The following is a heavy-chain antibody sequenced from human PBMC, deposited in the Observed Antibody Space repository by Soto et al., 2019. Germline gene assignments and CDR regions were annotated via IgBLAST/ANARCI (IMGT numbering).Heavy chain of an antibody. CDR2: VYHTGRT. V-gene: IGHV4-61*01. D-gene: IGHD3-3*01. CDR1: GGSFKSGSYS. J-gene: IGHJ4*02. CDR3: ARDFAYFDS. Sequence: SETLSLTCTVSGGSFKSGSYSWSWIRQTPGKGLEWIGYVYHTGRTSYNPSLKSRVSISMDTSKNQFSLNLDSVTAADTAVYFCARDFAYFDSWGQGTLVTVSS.